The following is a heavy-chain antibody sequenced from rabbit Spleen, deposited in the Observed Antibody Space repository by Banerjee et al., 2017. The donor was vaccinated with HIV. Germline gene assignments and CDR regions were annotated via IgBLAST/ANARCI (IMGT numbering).Heavy chain of an antibody. CDR3: ARGIDYAGYAGFGYASIYYFNL. CDR1: GFSFSSSNY. CDR2: IDAGSSGST. Sequence: QSLEESGGDLVKPGASLTLTCTASGFSFSSSNYMCWVRQAPGKGLEGIACIDAGSSGSTYYASWAKGRFTISKTSSTTVTLQMTSLTAADTATYFCARGIDYAGYAGFGYASIYYFNLWGPGTLVTVS. D-gene: IGHD6-1*01. J-gene: IGHJ4*01. V-gene: IGHV1S40*01.